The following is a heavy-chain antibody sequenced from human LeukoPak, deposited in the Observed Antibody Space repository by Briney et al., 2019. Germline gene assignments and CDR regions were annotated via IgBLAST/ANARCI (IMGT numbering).Heavy chain of an antibody. CDR1: GYTFTSHY. CDR2: INPSGGST. D-gene: IGHD6-6*01. Sequence: GASVKVSCKASGYTFTSHYMHWVRQAPGQGLEWMGIINPSGGSTTYAQKFQGRVTMTRDTSTSTVYMELSSLASEDTAIYYCARDPYTSSLFDYWGQGTLVTVSS. V-gene: IGHV1-46*01. J-gene: IGHJ4*02. CDR3: ARDPYTSSLFDY.